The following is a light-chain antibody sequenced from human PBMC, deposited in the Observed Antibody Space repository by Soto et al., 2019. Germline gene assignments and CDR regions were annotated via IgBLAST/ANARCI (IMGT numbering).Light chain of an antibody. CDR2: VAS. CDR1: QGSSNY. J-gene: IGKJ1*01. CDR3: QQFTSFPRK. Sequence: DIQLTQSPSFLSASEGDRVTVTCRASQGSSNYLAWYQQKPGKAPKLLINVASTLQSGVPSRFSGSGSGTEFTLTISSLQTEDSATYYCQQFTSFPRKFGQGTKVEIK. V-gene: IGKV1-9*01.